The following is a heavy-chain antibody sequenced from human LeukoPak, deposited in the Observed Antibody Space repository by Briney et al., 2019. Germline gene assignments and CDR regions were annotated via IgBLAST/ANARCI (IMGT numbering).Heavy chain of an antibody. CDR2: ISGSGGST. V-gene: IGHV3-23*01. CDR1: GFTFGSYA. Sequence: GGSLRLSCAASGFTFGSYAMSWVRQAPGKGLEWVSAISGSGGSTYYADSVKGRFTISRDNSKNTLYLQMNGLRAEDTAVYYCAKDLASGRAHYFDYWGQGTLVTVSS. J-gene: IGHJ4*02. CDR3: AKDLASGRAHYFDY. D-gene: IGHD6-13*01.